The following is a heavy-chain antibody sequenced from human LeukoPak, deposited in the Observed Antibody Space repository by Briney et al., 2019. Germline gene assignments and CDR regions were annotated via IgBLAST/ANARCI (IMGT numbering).Heavy chain of an antibody. Sequence: GGSLRLSCAASGFTFNAYAMNWVRQAPGKGLEWVSEIDGTTTRTYYADSVRGRFTISRDNPKNTLYLQINSLRADDTAVFYCAKKGLASANRPPYFDYYGQGTLVTVSS. V-gene: IGHV3-23*01. CDR1: GFTFNAYA. J-gene: IGHJ4*02. CDR3: AKKGLASANRPPYFDY. CDR2: IDGTTTRT. D-gene: IGHD6-13*01.